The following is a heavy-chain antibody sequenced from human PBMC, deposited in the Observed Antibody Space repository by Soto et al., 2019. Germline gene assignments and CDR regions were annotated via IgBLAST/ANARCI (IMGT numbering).Heavy chain of an antibody. J-gene: IGHJ4*02. CDR2: IWYDGSNK. D-gene: IGHD2-2*01. V-gene: IGHV3-33*01. CDR1: GFTFSSYG. CDR3: ARDYSSTSIDY. Sequence: QVQLVESGGGVVQPGRSLRLSCAASGFTFSSYGMHWVRQAPGKGLEWVAIIWYDGSNKFSTDSVKGRFSISRENSKNAQYLQTNSLRDEDTAGHYCARDYSSTSIDYWGQGTLVAVSS.